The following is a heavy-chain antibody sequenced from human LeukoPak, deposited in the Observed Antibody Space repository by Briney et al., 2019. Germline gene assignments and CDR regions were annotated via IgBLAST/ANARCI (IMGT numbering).Heavy chain of an antibody. Sequence: GRSLRLSCAAYGFTFSDYGMHWVRQAPGKGLEWLAVVSYDGTNEKYADPVKGRFTISRDNSKNTLSLQMNSLRADDTAVYYCAKDWANGDYIDHWGQGTLVTVSS. CDR2: VSYDGTNE. D-gene: IGHD2-8*01. V-gene: IGHV3-30*18. J-gene: IGHJ4*02. CDR3: AKDWANGDYIDH. CDR1: GFTFSDYG.